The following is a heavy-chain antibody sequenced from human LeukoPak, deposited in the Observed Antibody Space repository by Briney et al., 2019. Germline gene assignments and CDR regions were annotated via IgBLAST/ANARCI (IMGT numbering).Heavy chain of an antibody. CDR3: ARQGPGDYYFDY. CDR1: GSSFTNYW. CDR2: IYPGDSDI. V-gene: IGHV5-51*01. D-gene: IGHD1-26*01. J-gene: IGHJ4*02. Sequence: GESLKISCKGSGSSFTNYWIGWVRQMPGKGLEWMGIIYPGDSDIRHSPSFQGQVTMSADKSISIAYLQWSSLKASDTAMYYCARQGPGDYYFDYWGQGTLVTVSS.